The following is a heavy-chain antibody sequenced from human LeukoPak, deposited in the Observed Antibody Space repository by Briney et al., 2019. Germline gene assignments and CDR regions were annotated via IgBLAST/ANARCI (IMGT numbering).Heavy chain of an antibody. CDR1: GFTFSSYW. V-gene: IGHV3-7*01. CDR2: INLDGSEK. D-gene: IGHD1/OR15-1a*01. CDR3: AIEGTRGLFDS. J-gene: IGHJ4*02. Sequence: GGSLRLSCAASGFTFSSYWMSWVRQAPGKGLEWVADINLDGSEKYYVDSVKGRFTISRDNAKNSLNLHMNSLRAEDTAVYYCAIEGTRGLFDSWGQGTLVTVFS.